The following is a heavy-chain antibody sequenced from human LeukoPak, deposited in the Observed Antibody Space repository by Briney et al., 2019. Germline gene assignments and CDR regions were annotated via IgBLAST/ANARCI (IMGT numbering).Heavy chain of an antibody. D-gene: IGHD3-22*01. CDR2: ISYDGSNK. Sequence: PGRSLRLSCAASGFTFSSYAMHWVRQAPGKGLEWVAVISYDGSNKYYADSVKGRFTISRDNSKNSLYLQMNSLRAEDTAVYYCAREGPIYYDSSGYLDYWGQGTLVTVSS. V-gene: IGHV3-30-3*01. J-gene: IGHJ4*02. CDR1: GFTFSSYA. CDR3: AREGPIYYDSSGYLDY.